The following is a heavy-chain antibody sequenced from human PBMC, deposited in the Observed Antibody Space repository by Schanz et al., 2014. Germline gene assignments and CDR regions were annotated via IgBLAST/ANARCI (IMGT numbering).Heavy chain of an antibody. CDR1: GFTFSDYY. J-gene: IGHJ4*02. D-gene: IGHD6-19*01. V-gene: IGHV3-23*01. CDR2: ITRQGTT. CDR3: AKDHPSSGWPAFDV. Sequence: EAQLLESGGGLVQPGGSLRISCAASGFTFSDYYMSWVRQAPGKGLEWVSGITRQGTTYYADFVKGRFSISRDLSSNTLYLQMNSLRADDSAIYYCAKDHPSSGWPAFDVWGQGTQVTVSS.